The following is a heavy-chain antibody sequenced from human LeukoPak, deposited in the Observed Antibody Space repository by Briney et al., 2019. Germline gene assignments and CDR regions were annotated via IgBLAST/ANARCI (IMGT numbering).Heavy chain of an antibody. V-gene: IGHV3-7*01. CDR1: GFTFSSYW. D-gene: IGHD3-10*01. Sequence: PGGSLRLSCAAPGFTFSSYWMRWVRQAPGKGLEWVANIKQDGSEEYYMDSVKGRFTISRDNAKNSLYLQMNSLRAEDTAVYYCARVGALVRGNLAYWGQGTLVTVSS. CDR3: ARVGALVRGNLAY. CDR2: IKQDGSEE. J-gene: IGHJ4*02.